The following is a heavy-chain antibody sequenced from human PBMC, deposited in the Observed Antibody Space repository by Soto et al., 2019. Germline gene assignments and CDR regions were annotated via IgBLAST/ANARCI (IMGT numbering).Heavy chain of an antibody. J-gene: IGHJ4*02. CDR2: ISVYNGNT. V-gene: IGHV1-18*01. Sequence: ASVKVSCKASGYTFTAYGISWVRQAPGQGLEWMGWISVYNGNTNYAQKLQGRVTMTTDTSTSTAYMELRSLRSDDTAVYYCASGWFGEFVYYFDYWGQGTLVTVSS. CDR3: ASGWFGEFVYYFDY. CDR1: GYTFTAYG. D-gene: IGHD3-10*01.